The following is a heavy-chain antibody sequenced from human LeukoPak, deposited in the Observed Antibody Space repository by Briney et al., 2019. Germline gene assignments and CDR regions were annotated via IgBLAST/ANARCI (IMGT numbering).Heavy chain of an antibody. CDR1: CGSISSGSYY. D-gene: IGHD3-3*01. CDR2: IYTSGST. Sequence: PSETLSLTCTVSCGSISSGSYYWSWIRQPAGKGLEWIGRIYTSGSTNYNPSLKSRVTISVDTSKNQFSLKLSSVTAADTAVYYCARDITDFWSGYYKIGSNSWFDPWGQGTLVTVSS. CDR3: ARDITDFWSGYYKIGSNSWFDP. V-gene: IGHV4-61*02. J-gene: IGHJ5*02.